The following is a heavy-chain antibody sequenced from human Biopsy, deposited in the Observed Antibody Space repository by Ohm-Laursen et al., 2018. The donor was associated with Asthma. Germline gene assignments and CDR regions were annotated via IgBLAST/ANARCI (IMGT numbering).Heavy chain of an antibody. J-gene: IGHJ3*02. D-gene: IGHD1-1*01. V-gene: IGHV3-30-3*01. CDR2: ISNDGTNR. CDR3: VRDGTDDAFDI. CDR1: SFSFSAFV. Sequence: SSLRLSCAASSFSFSAFVMHWVRQSPGKGLEWVAVISNDGTNRYYGDSVKGRFTISRDNSRGTLYLQMNSLRPEDTAVYYCVRDGTDDAFDIWGQGTVVSVSS.